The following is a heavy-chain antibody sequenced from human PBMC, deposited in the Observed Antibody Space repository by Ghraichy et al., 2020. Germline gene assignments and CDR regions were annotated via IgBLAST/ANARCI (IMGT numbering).Heavy chain of an antibody. D-gene: IGHD2-2*02. CDR1: GGSIRSYY. CDR2: ISYSGNT. CDR3: SKTHLRGYCSSSSCYIWFDP. J-gene: IGHJ5*02. Sequence: SETLSLTCTVSGGSIRSYYWSWIRQSPGKGLEWIGYISYSGNTNYNPSLKSRVTMSLDTSKNQLSLKLTSVTAADTAVYYCSKTHLRGYCSSSSCYIWFDPWGQGTQVTVS. V-gene: IGHV4-59*01.